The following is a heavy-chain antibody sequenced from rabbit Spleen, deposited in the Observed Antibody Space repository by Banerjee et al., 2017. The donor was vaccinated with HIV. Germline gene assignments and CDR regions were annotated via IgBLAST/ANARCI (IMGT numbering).Heavy chain of an antibody. V-gene: IGHV1S45*01. CDR2: INTYTGKP. Sequence: QEQLEESGGDLVKPEGSLTLTCTASGFSFSSSYWICWVRQAPEKGLQWIACINTYTGKPVYATWAKGRFTISRTSSTTVTLRMTSLTAADRAAYFCARDLVGVIGWNFYLWGPGTLVTVS. CDR3: ARDLVGVIGWNFYL. D-gene: IGHD1-1*01. J-gene: IGHJ4*01. CDR1: GFSFSSSYW.